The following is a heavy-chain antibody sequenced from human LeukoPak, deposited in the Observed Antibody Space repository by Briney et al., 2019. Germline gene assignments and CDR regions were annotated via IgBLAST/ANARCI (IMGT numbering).Heavy chain of an antibody. D-gene: IGHD3-10*01. CDR3: ARVITYYYGMDV. CDR1: GFTFSSFE. CDR2: ISSSGNTI. V-gene: IGHV3-48*03. Sequence: PGGSLRLSCAASGFTFSSFEMNWVRQAPGKGLEWVSYISSSGNTIYYADSVKGRFTISRDNAKNSLYLQMNSLRAEDTAVYYCARVITYYYGMDVWGQGTTVTVSS. J-gene: IGHJ6*02.